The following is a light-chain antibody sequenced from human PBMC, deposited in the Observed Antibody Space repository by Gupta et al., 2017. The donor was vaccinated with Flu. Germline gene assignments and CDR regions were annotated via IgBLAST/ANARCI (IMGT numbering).Light chain of an antibody. CDR3: SSHTSSNTLK. CDR2: EGS. CDR1: SSDVGGYNY. J-gene: IGLJ3*02. Sequence: QSALTRPASVSASTGPSITIPCTGTSSDVGGYNYVSWYQQHQAKAHNLMIYEGSNRPSGVATLFSGSKAGNTASLTISGLQAEDAADYYCSSHTSSNTLKFGGGTKLTVL. V-gene: IGLV2-14*01.